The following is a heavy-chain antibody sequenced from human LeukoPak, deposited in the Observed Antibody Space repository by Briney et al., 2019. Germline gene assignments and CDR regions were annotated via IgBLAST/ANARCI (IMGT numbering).Heavy chain of an antibody. CDR1: GGSISSYY. D-gene: IGHD3-3*01. Sequence: SETLSLTCTVSGGSISSYYWSWIRQPPGKGLEWIGYIYYSGSTNYNPSLKSRVTISVDTSKNQFSLKLSSVTAADTAVYYCARAYPWNYYGMDVWGQGTTVTVSS. V-gene: IGHV4-59*08. J-gene: IGHJ6*02. CDR3: ARAYPWNYYGMDV. CDR2: IYYSGST.